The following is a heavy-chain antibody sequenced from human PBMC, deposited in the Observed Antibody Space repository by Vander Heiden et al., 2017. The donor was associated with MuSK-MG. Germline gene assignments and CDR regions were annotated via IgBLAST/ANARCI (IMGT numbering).Heavy chain of an antibody. Sequence: QVQLQQWGAGLLKPSETLSLTCAVYGGSFSGYYWSWIRQHPGKGLEWIGEINHSGSTNYNPSLKSRVTISVDTSKNQFSLKLSSVTAADTAVYYCARERLWFGELPSKFYYYYYYYMDVWGKGTTVTVSS. CDR2: INHSGST. CDR3: ARERLWFGELPSKFYYYYYYYMDV. J-gene: IGHJ6*03. D-gene: IGHD3-10*01. V-gene: IGHV4-34*01. CDR1: GGSFSGYY.